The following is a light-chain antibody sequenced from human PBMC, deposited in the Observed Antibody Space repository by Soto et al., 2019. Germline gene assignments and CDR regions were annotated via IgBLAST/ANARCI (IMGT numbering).Light chain of an antibody. J-gene: IGKJ4*01. CDR3: QQAKTFPLT. Sequence: DIQMTQSPSSVSASVADRVTITCRASQDITNWLAWYQKKPCKAPKVLIYAASSLETGVPSRFNGSGSGTEYTRTISSLQPEDFAAYHCQQAKTFPLTFGVGTKVE. CDR2: AAS. V-gene: IGKV1D-12*01. CDR1: QDITNW.